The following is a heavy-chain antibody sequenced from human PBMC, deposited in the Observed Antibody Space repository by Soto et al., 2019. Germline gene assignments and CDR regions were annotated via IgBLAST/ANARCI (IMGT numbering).Heavy chain of an antibody. Sequence: PSETLSLTCAVSGGSISRGSYSWSWIRQPPGKGLEWIGYIYHSGNTYYNPSLKSRVTISIDRSKNQFSLKLNSVTAADTAVYYCARVLGAVFPYGMVVWGQGTTVTVSS. CDR3: ARVLGAVFPYGMVV. J-gene: IGHJ6*02. CDR1: GGSISRGSYS. V-gene: IGHV4-30-2*01. D-gene: IGHD2-21*01. CDR2: IYHSGNT.